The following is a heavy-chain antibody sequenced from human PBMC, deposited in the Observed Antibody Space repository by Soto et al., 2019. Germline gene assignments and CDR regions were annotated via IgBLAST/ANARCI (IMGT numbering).Heavy chain of an antibody. CDR2: ICGSSDNT. V-gene: IGHV3-23*01. CDR1: GLTFSRFS. D-gene: IGHD2-15*01. Sequence: GGSLRLSCAGFGLTFSRFSMSWVRQAPGKGLEWVSTICGSSDNTYYADSVKGRFTISRNNSKDTLYLQMNSLRVEDTAIYYCAKSFCSSGSCYRPCAHCGQGTLVTVSS. CDR3: AKSFCSSGSCYRPCAH. J-gene: IGHJ4*02.